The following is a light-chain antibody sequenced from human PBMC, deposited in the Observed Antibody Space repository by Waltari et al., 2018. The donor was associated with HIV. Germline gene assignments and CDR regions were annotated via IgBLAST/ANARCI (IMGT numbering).Light chain of an antibody. Sequence: SSELTQDPAVSVALGQTVRITCQGDSLRKYYKTWYQRKPGRAPILVIYGVNLRPSGIPHRFSGSRSGNTASLTITGALAEDEADYFCNSRDSSDNYLNVVFGGGTKLTVL. J-gene: IGLJ2*01. CDR1: SLRKYY. CDR2: GVN. CDR3: NSRDSSDNYLNVV. V-gene: IGLV3-19*01.